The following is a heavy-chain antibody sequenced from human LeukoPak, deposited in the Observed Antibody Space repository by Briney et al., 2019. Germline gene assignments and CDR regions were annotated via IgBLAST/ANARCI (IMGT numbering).Heavy chain of an antibody. CDR2: ISTSGDEI. V-gene: IGHV3-23*01. CDR3: AIYQQPPSLGSDY. Sequence: PGGSLRLSCSASGFSFSSYFMTWARQPPGKGLEWVSVISTSGDEIHYADSVKGRFTISRDNSKNTLSLQMNSLRADDTALYYCAIYQQPPSLGSDYWGQGTLVTVSS. CDR1: GFSFSSYF. D-gene: IGHD2-2*01. J-gene: IGHJ4*02.